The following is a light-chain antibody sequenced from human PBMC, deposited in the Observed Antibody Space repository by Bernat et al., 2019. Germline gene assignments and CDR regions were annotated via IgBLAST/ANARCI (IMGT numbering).Light chain of an antibody. J-gene: IGLJ3*02. Sequence: SYELTQPPSVSVSPGQTASITCSGDRLANTCWYQQKPGQSPVVVIFRDNKRPPGFPGRFSGSNSGNTATLTISGTQPMDEADYYCQAWDSSAGVFGGGTKLTV. CDR3: QAWDSSAGV. V-gene: IGLV3-1*01. CDR2: RDN. CDR1: RLAN.